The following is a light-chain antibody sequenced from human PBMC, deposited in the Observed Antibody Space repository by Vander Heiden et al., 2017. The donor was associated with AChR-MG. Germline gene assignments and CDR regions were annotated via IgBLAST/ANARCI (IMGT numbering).Light chain of an antibody. Sequence: QSALTLPASVSGSPAQSITIPCTGTSRDVGGYNYVSWYQQHPVKGPKLMIYDGSKRPSGVSNRFSGSKSGNTASLTISGLQAEDEADYYCSSYTSSSRVFGGGTKLTVL. J-gene: IGLJ2*01. V-gene: IGLV2-14*03. CDR2: DGS. CDR1: SRDVGGYNY. CDR3: SSYTSSSRV.